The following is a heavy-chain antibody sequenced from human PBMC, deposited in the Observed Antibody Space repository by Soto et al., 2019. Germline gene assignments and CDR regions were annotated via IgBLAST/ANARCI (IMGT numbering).Heavy chain of an antibody. V-gene: IGHV1-3*01. CDR1: GYTYTSYA. J-gene: IGHJ3*02. Sequence: ASVKVCCKASGYTYTSYAMHWVRPAHGQRLEWMGRINPINGKANYAQKFQGRVTITADKSTSTAYMELSSLRSEDTAVYYCAREGQWPTNAFDIWGQGTMVTVSS. CDR3: AREGQWPTNAFDI. CDR2: INPINGKA. D-gene: IGHD6-19*01.